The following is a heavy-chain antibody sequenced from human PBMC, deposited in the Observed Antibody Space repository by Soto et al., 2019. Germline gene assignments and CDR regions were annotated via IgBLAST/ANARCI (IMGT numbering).Heavy chain of an antibody. CDR3: ARVREEYQLLGWWFDP. J-gene: IGHJ5*02. Sequence: KQSQTLSLTCTVSGGSISSGGYYWSWIRQHPGKGLEWIGYIYYSGSTYYNPSLKSRVTISVDTSKNQFSLKLSSVTAADTAVYYCARVREEYQLLGWWFDPWGQGTLVTVSS. V-gene: IGHV4-31*03. CDR2: IYYSGST. D-gene: IGHD2-2*01. CDR1: GGSISSGGYY.